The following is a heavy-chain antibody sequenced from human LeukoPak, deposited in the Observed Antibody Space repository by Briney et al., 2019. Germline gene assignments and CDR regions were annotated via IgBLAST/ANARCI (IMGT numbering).Heavy chain of an antibody. CDR1: GYRFTSDG. CDR3: ARSREVTVSGPQFDY. J-gene: IGHJ4*02. CDR2: ISVNSGYT. D-gene: IGHD4-23*01. Sequence: GASVKVSCKASGYRFTSDGIAWVRQAPGQGLEWVGWISVNSGYTNYAQKVQGRVTMTADTSTSTVYMELRSLRSDDTAIYYCARSREVTVSGPQFDYWGQGTPVTVSS. V-gene: IGHV1-18*01.